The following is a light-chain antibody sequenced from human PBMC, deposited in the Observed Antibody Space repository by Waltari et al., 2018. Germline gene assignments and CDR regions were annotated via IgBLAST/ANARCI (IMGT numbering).Light chain of an antibody. Sequence: QPVLTQPPSASGTPGQRVTISCSGSSSNIGSNIVSWYQQFPGMAPKLLLFSTTQRPAGVPYRISGSKSGNSSSLAISGLQSEDEADYYCAAWDDSLNGNYVFGSGTKVTVL. CDR2: STT. V-gene: IGLV1-44*01. J-gene: IGLJ1*01. CDR1: SSNIGSNI. CDR3: AAWDDSLNGNYV.